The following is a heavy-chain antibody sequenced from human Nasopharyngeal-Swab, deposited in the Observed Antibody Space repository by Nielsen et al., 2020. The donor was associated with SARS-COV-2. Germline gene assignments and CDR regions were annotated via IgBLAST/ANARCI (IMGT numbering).Heavy chain of an antibody. CDR2: IWYDGSNK. J-gene: IGHJ5*02. V-gene: IGHV3-33*01. Sequence: WIRQPPGKGLEWVAVIWYDGSNKYYADSVKGRFTISRDNSKNTLYLQMNSLRAEDTAVYYCARSKLATAARPRWFDPWGQGTLVTVSS. D-gene: IGHD6-6*01. CDR3: ARSKLATAARPRWFDP.